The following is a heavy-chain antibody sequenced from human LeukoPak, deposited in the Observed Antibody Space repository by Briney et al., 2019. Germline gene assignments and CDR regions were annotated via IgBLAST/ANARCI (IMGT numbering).Heavy chain of an antibody. CDR2: ISWNSGSI. CDR3: AKDRAGILVAGIGY. J-gene: IGHJ4*02. D-gene: IGHD6-19*01. Sequence: GGSLRLSCAASGFTFDDYAMHWVRQAPGEGLEWVSGISWNSGSIGYADSVKGRFTISRDNAKNSLYLQMNSLRAEDTALYYCAKDRAGILVAGIGYWGQGTLVTVSS. CDR1: GFTFDDYA. V-gene: IGHV3-9*01.